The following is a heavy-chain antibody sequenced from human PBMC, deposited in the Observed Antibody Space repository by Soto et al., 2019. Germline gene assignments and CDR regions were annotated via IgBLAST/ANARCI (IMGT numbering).Heavy chain of an antibody. Sequence: ASVKVSCKASGYTFTSYVISWVRQAPGQGLEWMGWISAYNGNTNYAQKLQGRVTMTTDTSTSTAYMELRSLRSDDTAVYYCARDAPLLRFSEWPTNDYYYYGMDVWG. J-gene: IGHJ6*02. CDR3: ARDAPLLRFSEWPTNDYYYYGMDV. CDR1: GYTFTSYV. V-gene: IGHV1-18*01. D-gene: IGHD3-3*01. CDR2: ISAYNGNT.